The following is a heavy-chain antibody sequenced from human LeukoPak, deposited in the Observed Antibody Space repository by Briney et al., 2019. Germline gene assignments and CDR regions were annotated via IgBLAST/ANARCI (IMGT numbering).Heavy chain of an antibody. D-gene: IGHD3-22*01. CDR1: GFTFSSYA. CDR2: ISGSGGST. CDR3: AKLMRQYYYDSSGYYSVP. J-gene: IGHJ5*02. V-gene: IGHV3-23*01. Sequence: QTGGSLRLSCAASGFTFSSYAMSWVRQAPGKGLEWVSAISGSGGSTYYADSVKGRFTISRDNSKNTLYLQMNSLRAEGTAVYYCAKLMRQYYYDSSGYYSVPWGQGTLVTVSS.